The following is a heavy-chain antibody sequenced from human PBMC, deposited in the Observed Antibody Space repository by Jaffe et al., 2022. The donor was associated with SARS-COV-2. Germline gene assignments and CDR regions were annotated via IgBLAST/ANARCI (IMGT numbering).Heavy chain of an antibody. Sequence: EVQLMESGGGLVKPGGSLTLSCAASGLTLSDAWMSWARQAPGKGLEWVGRIKSRRDGGTVDFAVPVKGRFTISRDDSQNILYLHMNSLGIEDTAVYYCTTDRGITIRPIFDTWGQGTLVTVSS. V-gene: IGHV3-15*01. CDR3: TTDRGITIRPIFDT. CDR1: GLTLSDAW. CDR2: IKSRRDGGTV. J-gene: IGHJ4*02. D-gene: IGHD1-1*01.